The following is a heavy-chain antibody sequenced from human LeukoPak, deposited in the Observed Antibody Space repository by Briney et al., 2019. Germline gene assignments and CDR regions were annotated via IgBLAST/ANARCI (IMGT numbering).Heavy chain of an antibody. V-gene: IGHV1-69*04. Sequence: SVKVSCKASGGTFSSYAIIWVRQAPGQGLEWMGRIIPILGIANYAQKFQGRVTITADKSTSTAYMELSSLRSEGTAVYYCARLYVDTAMVRDAFDIWGQGTMVTVSS. J-gene: IGHJ3*02. D-gene: IGHD5-18*01. CDR2: IIPILGIA. CDR1: GGTFSSYA. CDR3: ARLYVDTAMVRDAFDI.